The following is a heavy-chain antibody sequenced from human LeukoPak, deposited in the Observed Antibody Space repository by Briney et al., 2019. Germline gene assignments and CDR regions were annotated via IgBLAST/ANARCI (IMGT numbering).Heavy chain of an antibody. CDR3: ARVRIAARRNWFDP. V-gene: IGHV4-34*01. Sequence: PSETLSLTCAVYGGSFSGYYWSWIRQPPGKGLEWIGEINHSGSTNYNPSLKSRVTISVDTSKNQFSLKLSSVTAADTAVYYCARVRIAARRNWFDPWGQGTLVTVSS. CDR1: GGSFSGYY. D-gene: IGHD6-6*01. J-gene: IGHJ5*02. CDR2: INHSGST.